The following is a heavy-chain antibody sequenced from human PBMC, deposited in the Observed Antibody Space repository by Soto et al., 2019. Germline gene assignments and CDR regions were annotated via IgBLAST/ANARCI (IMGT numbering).Heavy chain of an antibody. J-gene: IGHJ6*04. CDR3: ASSYSNYALIDYYYYGMAV. Sequence: QVQLVQSGAEVKKPGASVKVSCKASGYTFTSYAMHWVRQAPGQRLEWMGWINAGNGNTKYSQKFQGRVTITRDTXASAAYMELSSLRSEDTAVYYCASSYSNYALIDYYYYGMAVRCKGTTVSVTS. CDR2: INAGNGNT. V-gene: IGHV1-3*01. D-gene: IGHD4-4*01. CDR1: GYTFTSYA.